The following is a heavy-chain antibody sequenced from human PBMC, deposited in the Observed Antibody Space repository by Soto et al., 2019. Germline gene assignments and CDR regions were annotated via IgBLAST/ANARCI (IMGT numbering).Heavy chain of an antibody. D-gene: IGHD6-19*01. Sequence: QVQLQESGPGPVRPSETLSLTCTVSGDSTTRYHWSWIRQPPGKGLEWVGFISNSGSTSYNPSLKSRVAISVDTSKNQFSLNLSSVTAADTAVYYCARRWYTSGWSIFDYWGQGTLVTVSS. V-gene: IGHV4-59*08. J-gene: IGHJ4*02. CDR3: ARRWYTSGWSIFDY. CDR2: ISNSGST. CDR1: GDSTTRYH.